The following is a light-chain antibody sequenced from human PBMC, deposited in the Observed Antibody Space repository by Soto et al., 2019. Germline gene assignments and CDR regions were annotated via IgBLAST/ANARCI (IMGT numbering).Light chain of an antibody. CDR1: QSVSNNY. CDR3: QYYGNSRIT. CDR2: GAS. J-gene: IGKJ5*01. V-gene: IGKV3-20*01. Sequence: EIVLTQSPGTVSLSPVEIATLSFMGSQSVSNNYLAWYQQKPGQAPRLLIYGASNRATGIPDRFSGSGSETDFTLTINRLEPEDFAVYYCQYYGNSRITFGQGTRLEIK.